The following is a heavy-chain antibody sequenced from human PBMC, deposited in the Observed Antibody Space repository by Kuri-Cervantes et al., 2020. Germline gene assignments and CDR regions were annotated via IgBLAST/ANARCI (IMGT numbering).Heavy chain of an antibody. CDR3: AKSSRQWLRAFDI. CDR2: IWYDGSNK. V-gene: IGHV3-33*06. Sequence: LSLTCAASGFTFSSYGMHWVRQAPGKGLEWVAVIWYDGSNKYYADSAKGRFTISRDNSKNTLYLQMNSLRAEDTAAYYCAKSSRQWLRAFDIWGQGTMVTVSS. CDR1: GFTFSSYG. J-gene: IGHJ3*02. D-gene: IGHD6-19*01.